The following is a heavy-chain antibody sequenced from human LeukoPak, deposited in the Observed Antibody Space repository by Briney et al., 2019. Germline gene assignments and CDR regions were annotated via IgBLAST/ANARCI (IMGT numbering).Heavy chain of an antibody. CDR2: VSSSSSYK. D-gene: IGHD3-3*01. V-gene: IGHV3-21*01. CDR3: AREGTTIFGMVPHCMDV. J-gene: IGHJ6*03. Sequence: PGGSLRLSCAASGFTFSSYSMNWVRQAPGKGLEWVSSVSSSSSYKYYADSVRGRFTISRDNAKNSLYLQMNSLRVEDTAVYYCAREGTTIFGMVPHCMDVWGKGTTVTVSS. CDR1: GFTFSSYS.